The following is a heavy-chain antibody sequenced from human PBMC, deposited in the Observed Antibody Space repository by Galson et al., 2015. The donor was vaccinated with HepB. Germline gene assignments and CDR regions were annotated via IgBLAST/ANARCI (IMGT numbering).Heavy chain of an antibody. CDR2: TSAYNGNT. V-gene: IGHV1-18*01. J-gene: IGHJ4*02. CDR1: GYTFTSYG. Sequence: SVKVSCKASGYTFTSYGISWVRQAPGQGLEWMGWTSAYNGNTNYAQKLQGRVTMTTDTSTSTAYMELRSLRSDDTAVYYCARDGSIAVAHGGGPFDYWGQGTLVTVSS. D-gene: IGHD6-19*01. CDR3: ARDGSIAVAHGGGPFDY.